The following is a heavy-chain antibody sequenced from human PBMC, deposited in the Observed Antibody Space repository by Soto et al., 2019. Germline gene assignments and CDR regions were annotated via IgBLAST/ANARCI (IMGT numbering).Heavy chain of an antibody. J-gene: IGHJ4*02. CDR2: ISYDGSNK. V-gene: IGHV3-30-3*01. CDR1: GFTFSSYA. D-gene: IGHD1-26*01. CDR3: ARDSASVGASNY. Sequence: QVQLVESGGGVVQPGRSLRLSCAASGFTFSSYAMHWVRQAPGKGLEWVAVISYDGSNKYYADSVKGRFTISRDNSKNTLYLQMNSLRAEDTAVYYCARDSASVGASNYWGQGPLVNVSS.